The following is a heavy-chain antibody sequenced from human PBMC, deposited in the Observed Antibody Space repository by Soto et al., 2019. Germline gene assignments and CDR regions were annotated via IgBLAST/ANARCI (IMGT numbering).Heavy chain of an antibody. J-gene: IGHJ4*02. Sequence: QVQLQESGPGLVKPSETLSLTCTVSGGSVSSGSYYWSWIRQPPGKGLEWIGYICYSGSTNYNPSLKSRVTISVDTSKNQFSLKLSSVTAADTAVYYCARADYGSGSPGFDYWGQGTLVTVSS. D-gene: IGHD3-10*01. CDR1: GGSVSSGSYY. CDR3: ARADYGSGSPGFDY. V-gene: IGHV4-61*01. CDR2: ICYSGST.